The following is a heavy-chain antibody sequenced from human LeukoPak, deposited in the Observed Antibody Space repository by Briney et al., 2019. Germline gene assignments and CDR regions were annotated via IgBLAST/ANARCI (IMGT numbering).Heavy chain of an antibody. Sequence: GGSLRLSCAASGFTFSSYAMSWVRQAPGKGLEWVSAISGSGGSTYYADSVKGRFTISRDNSKNTLYLQMNSLRADDTAVYYCAKGDFVWLQSPDYWGQGTLVTVSS. J-gene: IGHJ4*02. CDR1: GFTFSSYA. CDR3: AKGDFVWLQSPDY. D-gene: IGHD5-24*01. V-gene: IGHV3-23*01. CDR2: ISGSGGST.